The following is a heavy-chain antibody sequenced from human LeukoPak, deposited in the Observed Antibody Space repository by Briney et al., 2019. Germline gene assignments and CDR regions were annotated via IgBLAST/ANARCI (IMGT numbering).Heavy chain of an antibody. CDR1: GFTFSSYA. V-gene: IGHV3-23*01. D-gene: IGHD2-21*01. CDR2: ISGSGGST. CDR3: AKDHIGDGGYYYMDV. Sequence: GGSLRLSCAASGFTFSSYAMSWVRQAPGKGLEWVPDISGSGGSTHYADSVKGRFTMSRDNSKNTHYLQMNSLRAEDTAVYYCAKDHIGDGGYYYMDVWGKGTTVTVSS. J-gene: IGHJ6*03.